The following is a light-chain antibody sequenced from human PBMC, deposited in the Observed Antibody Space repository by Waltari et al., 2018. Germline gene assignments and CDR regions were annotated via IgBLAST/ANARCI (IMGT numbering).Light chain of an antibody. CDR2: AVT. CDR1: SSDIGNYGL. CDR3: SSVASSGQVL. J-gene: IGLJ2*01. Sequence: QSALTQPASVSGSPGQSITISCTGSSSDIGNYGLVSWYHQHPAKAPKLLIYAVTSRPSGVPDRFSGSKSGNTASLTISGLQTEDESQYYCSSVASSGQVLFGGGTKVTVL. V-gene: IGLV2-14*03.